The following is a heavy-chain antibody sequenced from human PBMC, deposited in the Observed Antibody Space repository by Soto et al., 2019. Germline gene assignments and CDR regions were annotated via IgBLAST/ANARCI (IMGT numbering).Heavy chain of an antibody. Sequence: GGSLRLSCAASGFTFSSYGMHWVRQAPGKGLEWVAVISYDGSNKYYADSVKGRFTISRDNSKNTLYLQMNSLRAEDTAVYYCAKGLHIVATISIGSWFDPWGQGTLVTVSS. D-gene: IGHD5-12*01. CDR1: GFTFSSYG. CDR2: ISYDGSNK. V-gene: IGHV3-30*18. J-gene: IGHJ5*02. CDR3: AKGLHIVATISIGSWFDP.